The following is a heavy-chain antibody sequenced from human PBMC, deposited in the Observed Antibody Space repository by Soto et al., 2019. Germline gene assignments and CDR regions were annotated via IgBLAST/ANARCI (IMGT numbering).Heavy chain of an antibody. CDR3: ARGHGDYVSVTPLDY. D-gene: IGHD4-17*01. J-gene: IGHJ4*02. Sequence: QVQLQESGPGLVKPSETLSLTCTVSGGSISTYYWSWVRQSPGKGLEWIGYIHNSGSSNSNPSLKSRVTISVDTSKNQFSLKLSSVTAAVTAVYYCARGHGDYVSVTPLDYWGQGTLITVSS. V-gene: IGHV4-59*01. CDR1: GGSISTYY. CDR2: IHNSGSS.